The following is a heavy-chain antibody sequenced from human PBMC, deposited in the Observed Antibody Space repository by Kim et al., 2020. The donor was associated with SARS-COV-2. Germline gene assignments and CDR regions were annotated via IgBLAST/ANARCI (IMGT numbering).Heavy chain of an antibody. CDR3: AKDLTGRVVVVITRADVDC. V-gene: IGHV3-23*01. D-gene: IGHD3-22*01. CDR2: ISGSGGST. CDR1: GFTFSSYA. J-gene: IGHJ4*02. Sequence: GGSLRLSCAASGFTFSSYAMSWVRQAPGKGLEWVSAISGSGGSTYYADSVKGRFTISRDNSKNTLYLQMNSLRAEDTAVYYCAKDLTGRVVVVITRADVDCWGQVALVTFSS.